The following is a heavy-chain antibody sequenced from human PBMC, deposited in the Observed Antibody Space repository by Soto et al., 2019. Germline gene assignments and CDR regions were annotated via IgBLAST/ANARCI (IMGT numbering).Heavy chain of an antibody. CDR1: GFSLSSTRMA. CDR2: IYWDDDK. J-gene: IGHJ4*02. Sequence: QITLKESGPTLVKPTQTLTLTCTFSGFSLSSTRMAVGWIRQPPGKALEWLALIYWDDDKRYSPFLKSRLTITKDPSKNQVVLTMSNMDPVDTDRYYCAHIVVASLGYYFDYWGQGTLVTVSS. CDR3: AHIVVASLGYYFDY. D-gene: IGHD5-12*01. V-gene: IGHV2-5*02.